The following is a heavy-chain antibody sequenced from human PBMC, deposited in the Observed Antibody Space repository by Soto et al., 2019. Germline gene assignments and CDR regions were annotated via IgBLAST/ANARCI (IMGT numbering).Heavy chain of an antibody. V-gene: IGHV4-34*01. CDR3: ARGELLLWFGELLDYYGMDV. Sequence: SETLSLTCAVCGGSFSGYYWSWIRQPPGKGLEWIGEINHSGSTNYNPSLKSRVTISVDTSKNQFSLKLSSVTAADTAVYYCARGELLLWFGELLDYYGMDVWGQGTTVTVS. CDR2: INHSGST. CDR1: GGSFSGYY. D-gene: IGHD3-10*01. J-gene: IGHJ6*02.